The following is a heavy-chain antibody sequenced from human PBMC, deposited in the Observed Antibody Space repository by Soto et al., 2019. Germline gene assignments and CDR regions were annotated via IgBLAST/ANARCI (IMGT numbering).Heavy chain of an antibody. J-gene: IGHJ4*02. V-gene: IGHV3-11*01. CDR1: GFTFSDYY. D-gene: IGHD6-19*01. CDR3: AREGEQWLVSAYDY. CDR2: ISDSGNSI. Sequence: QVQLVDSGGGLVKPGGSLRLSCAASGFTFSDYYMSWIRQAPGRGLEWVSYISDSGNSIYYTDSVKGRFTISRDNAKNSLYLQMNNLRADDTAVYFCAREGEQWLVSAYDYWGQGTLVTVSS.